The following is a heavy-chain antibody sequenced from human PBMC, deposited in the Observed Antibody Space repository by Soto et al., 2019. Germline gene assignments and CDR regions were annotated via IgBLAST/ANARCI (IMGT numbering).Heavy chain of an antibody. CDR1: GFTFSSYS. J-gene: IGHJ4*02. CDR2: ISSSSSYI. CDR3: ARMKSSSWPLNFDY. Sequence: GGSLRLSCAASGFTFSSYSMNWVRQAPGKGLEWVSSISSSSSYIYYADSVKGRFTISRDNAKNSLYLQMNSLRAEDTAVYYCARMKSSSWPLNFDYWGQGTLVTVSS. D-gene: IGHD6-13*01. V-gene: IGHV3-21*01.